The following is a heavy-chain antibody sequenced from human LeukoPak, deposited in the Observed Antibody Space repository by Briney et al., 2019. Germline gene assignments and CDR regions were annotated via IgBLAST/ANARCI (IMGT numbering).Heavy chain of an antibody. CDR3: AAGGETYYYYGMDV. Sequence: GTSVKVSCKASGFTFTSSAMQWVRQARGQRLEWIGWIVVGSGNTNYAQKFQERVTITRDMSTSTAYMELSRLRSEDTAVYYCAAGGETYYYYGMDVWGQGTTVTVSS. CDR1: GFTFTSSA. J-gene: IGHJ6*02. V-gene: IGHV1-58*02. CDR2: IVVGSGNT.